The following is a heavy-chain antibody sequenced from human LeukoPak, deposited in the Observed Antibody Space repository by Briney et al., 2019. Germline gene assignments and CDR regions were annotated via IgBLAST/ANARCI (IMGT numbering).Heavy chain of an antibody. J-gene: IGHJ4*02. CDR1: GYTFTGYY. V-gene: IGHV1-2*02. Sequence: ASVKVSCKASGYTFTGYYMHWVRQAPGQGLEWMGWINPNSGGTNYAQKFQGRVTMTRDTSISTAYMELRSLRSDDTAVYYCARDQTYDSSGYSYWGQGTLVTVSS. D-gene: IGHD3-22*01. CDR3: ARDQTYDSSGYSY. CDR2: INPNSGGT.